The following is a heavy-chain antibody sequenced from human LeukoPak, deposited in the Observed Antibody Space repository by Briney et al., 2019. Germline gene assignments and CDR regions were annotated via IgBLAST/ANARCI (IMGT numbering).Heavy chain of an antibody. D-gene: IGHD3-22*01. CDR1: GFTFSNAW. V-gene: IGHV4-34*01. J-gene: IGHJ4*02. CDR3: ARGPHTGVNYYDSSGYYY. CDR2: INHSGSA. Sequence: GSLRLSCAASGFTFSNAWMSWVRQPPGKGLEWIGEINHSGSANYNPSLKSRVTISVDTSKNQFSLKLSSVTAADTAVYYCARGPHTGVNYYDSSGYYYWGQGTLVTVSS.